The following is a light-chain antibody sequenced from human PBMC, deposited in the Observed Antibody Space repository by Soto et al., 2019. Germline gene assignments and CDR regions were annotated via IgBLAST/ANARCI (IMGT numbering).Light chain of an antibody. J-gene: IGKJ2*01. V-gene: IGKV1-5*01. CDR2: DAS. CDR1: QSISSW. Sequence: DIQMTQSPSTLSASVGDIVTITCRASQSISSWLAWYQQKPGKAPKLLIYDASSLESGVPSRFSGSGSGTEFTLTISSLQPDDFATYYCQQYNSYPTFGQGTKLDIK. CDR3: QQYNSYPT.